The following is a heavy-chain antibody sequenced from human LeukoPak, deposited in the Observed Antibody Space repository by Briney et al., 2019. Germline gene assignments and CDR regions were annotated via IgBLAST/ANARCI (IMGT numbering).Heavy chain of an antibody. Sequence: GGSLRLSYAASGFTFSSYGVSWVRQAPGMGLEWVSSISAGGGGLIHYADSVKGRFTISRDNSKNTLYLQMNSLRVEDAALYFCAKDPGGSFDYWGQGTLVTVSS. CDR1: GFTFSSYG. CDR3: AKDPGGSFDY. V-gene: IGHV3-23*01. CDR2: ISAGGGGLI. D-gene: IGHD1-26*01. J-gene: IGHJ4*02.